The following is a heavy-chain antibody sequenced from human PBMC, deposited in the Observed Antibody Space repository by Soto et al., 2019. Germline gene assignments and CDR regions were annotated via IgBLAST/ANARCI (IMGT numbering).Heavy chain of an antibody. CDR1: GYTFNIYG. D-gene: IGHD3-22*01. CDR2: ISAFNGKT. CDR3: ARDRVPKSSGFFPFDY. V-gene: IGHV1-18*01. J-gene: IGHJ4*01. Sequence: QIQLVQSGAEVKKPGASVKVSCKASGYTFNIYGINWVRQAPGQGLEWMGWISAFNGKTNYAQNVQGRVTMTTDTSTSTAYVGLRSLRSDDTAVYYCARDRVPKSSGFFPFDYWGHGTLVTVSS.